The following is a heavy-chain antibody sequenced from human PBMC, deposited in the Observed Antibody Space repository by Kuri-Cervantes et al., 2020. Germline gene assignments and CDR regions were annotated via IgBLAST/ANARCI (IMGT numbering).Heavy chain of an antibody. Sequence: GESLKISCAASGFTFSSYGMHWVRQAPGKGLEWVAVIWYDGSNKYYADSVKGRFTISRDNSKNTLYLQMHSLRAEDTALYYCAKEGSAGGVYFDYWGQGTLVTVSS. D-gene: IGHD2-8*02. CDR2: IWYDGSNK. CDR1: GFTFSSYG. J-gene: IGHJ4*02. V-gene: IGHV3-30*02. CDR3: AKEGSAGGVYFDY.